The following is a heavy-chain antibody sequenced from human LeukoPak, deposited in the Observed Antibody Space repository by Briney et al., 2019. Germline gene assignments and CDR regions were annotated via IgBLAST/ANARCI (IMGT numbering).Heavy chain of an antibody. Sequence: PSETLSLTCTVSGGSISSSSYYWGWIRQPPGKGLEWIGSIYYSGSTYYNPSLKSRVTISVDTSKNQFSLKLSSVTAADTAVYYCATTGGFDPWGQGTLVTVSS. CDR1: GGSISSSSYY. J-gene: IGHJ5*02. D-gene: IGHD1-14*01. CDR2: IYYSGST. CDR3: ATTGGFDP. V-gene: IGHV4-39*01.